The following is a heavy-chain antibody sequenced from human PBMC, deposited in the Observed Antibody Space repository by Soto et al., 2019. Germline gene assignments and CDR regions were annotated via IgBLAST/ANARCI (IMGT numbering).Heavy chain of an antibody. D-gene: IGHD4-17*01. CDR3: ARRMGNNYREGAFDL. J-gene: IGHJ3*01. V-gene: IGHV5-51*01. Sequence: GESLKISCKGSGYIFTSSWIAWVLQMPVKGLEWMGIIYPDDSDTRYSPSFQGQVTISADKSINTAYLQWSSLKASDTAMFYCARRMGNNYREGAFDLWGQGTMVTVSS. CDR2: IYPDDSDT. CDR1: GYIFTSSW.